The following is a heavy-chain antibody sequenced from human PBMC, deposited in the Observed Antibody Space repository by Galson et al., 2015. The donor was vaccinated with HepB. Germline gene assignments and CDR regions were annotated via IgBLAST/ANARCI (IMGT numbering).Heavy chain of an antibody. J-gene: IGHJ4*02. D-gene: IGHD3-10*01. CDR2: ISAYNGNT. CDR3: ARDQMVVTMVRGVLFDY. CDR1: GYTFTSYG. V-gene: IGHV1-18*01. Sequence: SVKVSCKASGYTFTSYGISWVRQAPGQGLEWMGWISAYNGNTNYAQKLQGRVTMTTDTSTSTAYMELRSLRSDDTAVYYCARDQMVVTMVRGVLFDYWGQGTLVTVSS.